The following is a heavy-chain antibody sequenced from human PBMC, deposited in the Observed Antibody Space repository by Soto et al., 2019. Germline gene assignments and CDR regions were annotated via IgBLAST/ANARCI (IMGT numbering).Heavy chain of an antibody. Sequence: QVQLQESGPGLVKPSQTLSLTCAVSGGLINSGGYYWTWIRQPPGRALEWVGHIHYSGRTFYNPSLESRLVISVDTPENQFSLKLRSVTAADTAVYYCARFSPPGYYYMDVWGKGTSVTVAS. CDR2: IHYSGRT. J-gene: IGHJ6*03. CDR1: GGLINSGGYY. V-gene: IGHV4-31*11. CDR3: ARFSPPGYYYMDV.